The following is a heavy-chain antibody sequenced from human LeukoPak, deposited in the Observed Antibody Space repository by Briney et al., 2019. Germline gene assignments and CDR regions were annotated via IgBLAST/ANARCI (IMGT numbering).Heavy chain of an antibody. Sequence: ASVKVSCKASAYTFTGYYMHWVRQAPGQGLEWMGWINPKSGGTKYVQKFQGRVTMTRDMSISTAYMELSSLRSDDTAVYYCAMMRYSPDNYFDYWGQGTLVTVSS. CDR2: INPKSGGT. J-gene: IGHJ4*02. CDR1: AYTFTGYY. D-gene: IGHD5-18*01. V-gene: IGHV1-2*02. CDR3: AMMRYSPDNYFDY.